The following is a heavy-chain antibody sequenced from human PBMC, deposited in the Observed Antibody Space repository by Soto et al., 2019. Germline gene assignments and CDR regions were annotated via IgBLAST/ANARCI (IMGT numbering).Heavy chain of an antibody. CDR2: ISYDGSNK. V-gene: IGHV3-30*04. CDR1: GFTFSRHT. D-gene: IGHD3-16*02. CDR3: ARDRLRLGELSLLGYFDY. J-gene: IGHJ4*02. Sequence: QVQLEESGGGVVQPGRSLRLSCAASGFTFSRHTMHWVRQAPGKGLEWVASISYDGSNKYYADSVKGRFTISRDNSKNALSAQMDSLRAEDTAVYYCARDRLRLGELSLLGYFDYWGQGTLVTVSS.